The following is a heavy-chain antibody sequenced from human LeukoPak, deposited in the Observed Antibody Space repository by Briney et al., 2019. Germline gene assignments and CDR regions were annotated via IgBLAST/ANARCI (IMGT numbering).Heavy chain of an antibody. Sequence: AGGSLRLSCAASGFTFSSYAMNWVRQAPGKGLEWVSGIRGSGDTTYYADSVRGRRFTISRDNSKNSLYLQMNSLRDEDTAVYYCARSKQLDYWGQGTLVTVSS. D-gene: IGHD6-13*01. J-gene: IGHJ4*02. CDR3: ARSKQLDY. V-gene: IGHV3-23*01. CDR1: GFTFSSYA. CDR2: IRGSGDTT.